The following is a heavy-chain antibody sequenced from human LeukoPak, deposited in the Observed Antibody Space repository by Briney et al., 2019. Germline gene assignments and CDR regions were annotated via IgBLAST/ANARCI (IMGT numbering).Heavy chain of an antibody. CDR1: GGSISSGGYS. CDR3: ASFTTRYGRWFAP. V-gene: IGHV4-30-4*07. CDR2: IYYSGST. D-gene: IGHD1-1*01. J-gene: IGHJ5*02. Sequence: PSETLSLTCAVSGGSISSGGYSWSWIRQPPGKGLEWIGYIYYSGSTYYNPSLKSRVTISVDTSKNKFSLKLSHVTAAYTPVYYCASFTTRYGRWFAPWGQGTLVTVSS.